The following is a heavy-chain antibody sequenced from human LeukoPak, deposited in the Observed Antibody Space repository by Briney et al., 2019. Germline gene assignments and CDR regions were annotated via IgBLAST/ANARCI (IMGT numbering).Heavy chain of an antibody. CDR2: ISGSGGST. CDR1: GFTFSSYA. D-gene: IGHD1-7*01. V-gene: IGHV3-23*01. Sequence: QPGGSLRLSCAASGFTFSSYAMSWVRQAPGKGLEWVSAISGSGGSTYYADSVKGRFTISRDNSKNTLYLQMNSLRAEDTAVYYCAKAGLGLRRDYYYYMDVWGKGTTVTVSS. J-gene: IGHJ6*03. CDR3: AKAGLGLRRDYYYYMDV.